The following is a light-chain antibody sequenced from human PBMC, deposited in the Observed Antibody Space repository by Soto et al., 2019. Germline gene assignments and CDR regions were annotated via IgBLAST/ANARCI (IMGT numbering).Light chain of an antibody. CDR1: GSNIGAGYD. V-gene: IGLV1-40*01. Sequence: QSVLTQPPSVSGAPGQRVTISCTGTGSNIGAGYDVHWYQQPPGATPKLLISGNNNRPSGVPDRFSGSKSGTSASLAITGLQAEDEADYYCQSYDSRLNVVFGGGTKLTVL. J-gene: IGLJ2*01. CDR3: QSYDSRLNVV. CDR2: GNN.